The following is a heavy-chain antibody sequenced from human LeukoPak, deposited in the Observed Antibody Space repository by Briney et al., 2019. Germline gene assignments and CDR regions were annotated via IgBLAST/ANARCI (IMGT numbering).Heavy chain of an antibody. CDR2: LNTDGSDT. CDR1: GFTFSAYW. J-gene: IGHJ2*01. V-gene: IGHV3-74*01. Sequence: PGGSLRLSCAASGFTFSAYWMHWVRQAPGKGLVWVSRLNTDGSDTRYADSVQDRFTIPRDNAKNTLYLQMNSLRAEDTAVYYCARSEAVAWSFDLWGRGTLVTVSS. D-gene: IGHD6-19*01. CDR3: ARSEAVAWSFDL.